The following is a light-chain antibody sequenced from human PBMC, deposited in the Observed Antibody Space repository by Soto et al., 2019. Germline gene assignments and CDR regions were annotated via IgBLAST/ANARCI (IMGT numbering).Light chain of an antibody. J-gene: IGLJ3*02. CDR3: QACDYSLTAFV. CDR1: NSNLGAGYD. Sequence: QSVLTQPHSVSGAQGQRVTISCTGNNSNLGAGYDVHWYQQLPGAAPKLVIFGNRNRPSRVPERFYGSKSGTSASLAISGLQAEDEADYYCQACDYSLTAFVFGEGTKLTVL. V-gene: IGLV1-40*01. CDR2: GNR.